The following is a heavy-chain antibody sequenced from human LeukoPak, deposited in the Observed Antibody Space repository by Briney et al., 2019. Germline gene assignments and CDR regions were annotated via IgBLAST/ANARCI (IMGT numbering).Heavy chain of an antibody. J-gene: IGHJ4*02. D-gene: IGHD6-19*01. CDR3: AKGSGWYFDY. Sequence: GGTLRLSCAASGFTFSDYGMSWVRQAPGKGLEWVSAISGSSGSTYYADSVKGRFTISRDNSKNTLYLQMNSLRAEDTAVYYCAKGSGWYFDYWGQGTLVTVSS. CDR1: GFTFSDYG. CDR2: ISGSSGST. V-gene: IGHV3-23*01.